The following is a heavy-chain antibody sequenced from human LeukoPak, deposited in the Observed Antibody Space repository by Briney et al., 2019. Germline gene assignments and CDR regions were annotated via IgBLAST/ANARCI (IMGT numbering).Heavy chain of an antibody. D-gene: IGHD2-2*01. V-gene: IGHV3-21*01. CDR1: GFTFSSYS. CDR3: ARDLAVVPAAMAAFDI. Sequence: GGSLRLSCAASGFTFSSYSMNWVRQAPGKGLEWVSSISSSSSYIYYADSVEGRFTISRDNAKNSLYLQMNSLRAEDTAVYYCARDLAVVPAAMAAFDIWGQGTMVTVSS. CDR2: ISSSSSYI. J-gene: IGHJ3*02.